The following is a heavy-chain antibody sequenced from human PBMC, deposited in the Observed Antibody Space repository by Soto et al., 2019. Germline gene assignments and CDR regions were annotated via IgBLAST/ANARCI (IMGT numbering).Heavy chain of an antibody. D-gene: IGHD2-15*01. V-gene: IGHV1-2*02. CDR2: ISPNSGGT. CDR1: GYTXNGYY. Sequence: GXSXKVSFKASGYTXNGYYRHLVRQAPGQGLEWMGWISPNSGGTNYAQKFQGRVTMTRDTSISTAYIELSRLRSDDTAVYYCATGRRYCSGGSCLISWFDPWGQGTLVTVSS. CDR3: ATGRRYCSGGSCLISWFDP. J-gene: IGHJ5*02.